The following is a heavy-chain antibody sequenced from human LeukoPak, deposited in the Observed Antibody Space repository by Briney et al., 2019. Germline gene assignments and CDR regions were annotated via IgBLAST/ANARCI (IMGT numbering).Heavy chain of an antibody. J-gene: IGHJ4*02. CDR1: GGPISSGGYY. CDR2: IYYSGST. D-gene: IGHD1-26*01. CDR3: ARDASGSYRGFDY. V-gene: IGHV4-31*03. Sequence: SETLSLTCTVSGGPISSGGYYWSWIRQHPGKGLEWIGYIYYSGSTYYNPSLKSRVTISVDTSKNQFSLKLSSVTAADTAVYYCARDASGSYRGFDYWGQGTLVTVSS.